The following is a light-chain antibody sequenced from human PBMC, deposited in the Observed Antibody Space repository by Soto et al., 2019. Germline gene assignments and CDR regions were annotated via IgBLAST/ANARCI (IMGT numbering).Light chain of an antibody. CDR2: GAS. V-gene: IGKV3-15*01. CDR3: QQHNNWPPWT. J-gene: IGKJ1*01. Sequence: IVMTQSPATLSVSPGERATLSCRASQSVSSNLAWYQQKPGQAPRLLMYGASTRATGIPDRFSGSGSGTEVTLTISSLQSEDFAVYYCQQHNNWPPWTFGQGTKVEIK. CDR1: QSVSSN.